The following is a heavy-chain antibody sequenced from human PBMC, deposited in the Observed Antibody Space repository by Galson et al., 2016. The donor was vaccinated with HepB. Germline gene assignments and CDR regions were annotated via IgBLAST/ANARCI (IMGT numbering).Heavy chain of an antibody. Sequence: QSGAEVKKAGESLKISCKTSGYSFTDYWIAWVRQAPGKGLEWMGNIYPDDSETKYSPPFQGQATISVDKSIRTAYLQWTSLEASDIAIYYCARRHRGAAPRGYYHYGMDVWGQGTAVTVSS. CDR2: IYPDDSET. D-gene: IGHD6-6*01. J-gene: IGHJ6*02. CDR1: GYSFTDYW. CDR3: ARRHRGAAPRGYYHYGMDV. V-gene: IGHV5-51*01.